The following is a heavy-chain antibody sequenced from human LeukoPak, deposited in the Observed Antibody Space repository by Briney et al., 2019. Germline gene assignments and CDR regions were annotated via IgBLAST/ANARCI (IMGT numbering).Heavy chain of an antibody. CDR3: ARALPSPLYSGSYADAFDI. J-gene: IGHJ3*02. V-gene: IGHV3-21*01. Sequence: GGSVRLSCAASGFTFSSYSMNWVRQAPGKGLEWVSSISSSSSYIYYADSVKGRFTISRDNAKNSLYLQMNSLRAEDTAVYYCARALPSPLYSGSYADAFDIWGQGTMVSASS. D-gene: IGHD1-26*01. CDR1: GFTFSSYS. CDR2: ISSSSSYI.